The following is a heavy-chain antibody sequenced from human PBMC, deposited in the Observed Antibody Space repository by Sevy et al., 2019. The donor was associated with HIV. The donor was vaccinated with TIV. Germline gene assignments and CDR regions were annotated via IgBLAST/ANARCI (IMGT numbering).Heavy chain of an antibody. V-gene: IGHV3-30*02. J-gene: IGHJ4*02. D-gene: IGHD2-21*01. Sequence: GGSLRLSCAASGFSFSSYGMHWVRQAPGKGLEWMSYIQYDGSNKDYADSVKGRFTISRANSKNTLYLQMNSLRVEDRAVFYCVKEGGGEGGDHWGQGTLVTVSS. CDR3: VKEGGGEGGDH. CDR2: IQYDGSNK. CDR1: GFSFSSYG.